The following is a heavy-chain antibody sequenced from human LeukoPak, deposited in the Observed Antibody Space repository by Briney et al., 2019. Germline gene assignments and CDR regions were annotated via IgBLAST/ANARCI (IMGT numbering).Heavy chain of an antibody. CDR1: GGSFSGYY. V-gene: IGHV4-34*01. J-gene: IGHJ6*02. D-gene: IGHD3-9*01. CDR2: INHSGST. CDR3: ARAVGYDWLVNLGQRYYYYYGMDV. Sequence: PETLSLTCAVYGGSFSGYYWSWIPKPPGKGLECIGEINHSGSTKYNTSLKSRVTISVDTSKNQFSLKLSSVTAADTAVYYCARAVGYDWLVNLGQRYYYYYGMDVWGQGTTVTVSS.